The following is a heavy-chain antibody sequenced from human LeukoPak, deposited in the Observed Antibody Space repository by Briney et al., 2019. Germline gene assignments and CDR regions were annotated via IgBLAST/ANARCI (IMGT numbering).Heavy chain of an antibody. D-gene: IGHD6-13*01. CDR1: GFTLSSYG. J-gene: IGHJ4*02. V-gene: IGHV3-30*02. CDR2: IRYDGSNK. CDR3: AKVLSPGYSSSWSPLDY. Sequence: GGAPRLSRAASGFTLSSYGMHWGRQAPGKGVEGVAFIRYDGSNKYYADSMKGRFTISRDNSKNTLYLQMNSLRAEDTAVYYCAKVLSPGYSSSWSPLDYWGQGTLVTVSS.